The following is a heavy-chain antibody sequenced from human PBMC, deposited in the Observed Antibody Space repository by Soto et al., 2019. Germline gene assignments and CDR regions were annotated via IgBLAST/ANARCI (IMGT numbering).Heavy chain of an antibody. D-gene: IGHD2-2*01. Sequence: TSETLSLTCTVSGGSISSGDYYWSWIRQPPGKGLEWIGYIYYSGSTYYNPSLKSRVTISVDTSKNQFSLKLSSVTAADTAVYYCARTKIVVVPAAMYNWFDPWGQGTLVTFSS. CDR2: IYYSGST. J-gene: IGHJ5*02. CDR3: ARTKIVVVPAAMYNWFDP. CDR1: GGSISSGDYY. V-gene: IGHV4-30-4*01.